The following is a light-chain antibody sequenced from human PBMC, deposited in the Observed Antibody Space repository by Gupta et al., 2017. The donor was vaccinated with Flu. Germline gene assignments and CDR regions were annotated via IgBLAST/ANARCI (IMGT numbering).Light chain of an antibody. J-gene: IGKJ2*01. CDR3: QQRSNWPPMYT. Sequence: EIVLTHSPPTLSLSPGETATLPCRAGQSVSSYLAWYQQKPGQAPRLLIYDASNRATGIPARFSGSGSGTEFTLTISSLEPEDVAVYYCQQRSNWPPMYTFGQGTKLEIK. V-gene: IGKV3-11*01. CDR2: DAS. CDR1: QSVSSY.